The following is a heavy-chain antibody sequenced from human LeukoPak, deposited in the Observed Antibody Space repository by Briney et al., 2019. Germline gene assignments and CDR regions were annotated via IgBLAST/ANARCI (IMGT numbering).Heavy chain of an antibody. V-gene: IGHV3-30*18. CDR3: AKEGLAAEDY. D-gene: IGHD6-13*01. J-gene: IGHJ4*02. CDR2: ISYDGSNK. CDR1: GFTFSSYG. Sequence: GGSLRLSCAASGFTFSSYGMHWVRQAPGKGLEWVAVISYDGSNKYYADSVKGRFTISRDNSKNTLYLQMNSLRAEDTAVYYCAKEGLAAEDYWGQGTLVTVSS.